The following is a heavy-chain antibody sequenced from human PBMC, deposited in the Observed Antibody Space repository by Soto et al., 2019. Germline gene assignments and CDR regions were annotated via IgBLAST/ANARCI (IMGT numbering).Heavy chain of an antibody. CDR3: ARTDRDVYGLDV. V-gene: IGHV3-13*05. J-gene: IGHJ6*02. CDR2: ISAAGDP. Sequence: EVQLVESGGGLVQPGGSLRLSCEASGFTFRNYDMHWVRQGTGKGLEWVSGISAAGDPDYADSVEGRFTISRENAQNSFFLQMNSLRVGDTAVYDCARTDRDVYGLDVWGQGTTVIVSS. CDR1: GFTFRNYD.